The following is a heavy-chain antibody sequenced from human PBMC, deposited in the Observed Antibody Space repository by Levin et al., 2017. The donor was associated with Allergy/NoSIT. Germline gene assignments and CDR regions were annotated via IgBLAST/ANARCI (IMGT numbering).Heavy chain of an antibody. CDR1: GFTFSSEA. CDR2: ISGSGGST. J-gene: IGHJ4*02. V-gene: IGHV3-23*01. D-gene: IGHD4-23*01. CDR3: AKSIRVVTHYCDY. Sequence: PGGSLRLSCAASGFTFSSEAMSWVRQAPGKGLEWVSSISGSGGSTNYADSVRGRFTISRDNSKNTLYLQMDSLRADDTAVYFCAKSIRVVTHYCDYWGQGPLVTVSS.